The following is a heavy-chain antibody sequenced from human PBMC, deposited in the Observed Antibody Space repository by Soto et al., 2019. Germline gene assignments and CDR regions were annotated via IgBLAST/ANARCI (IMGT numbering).Heavy chain of an antibody. V-gene: IGHV1-69*01. CDR3: ARETNPPPIRYYYYYYGMDV. Sequence: QVQLVQSGAEVKKPGSSVKVSCKASGGTFSSYAISWVRQAPGQGLEWMGGIIPIFGTANYAQKFQGRVTITADESTSTGYMELSSLRSEDTAVYYCARETNPPPIRYYYYYYGMDVWGQGTTVTVSS. CDR1: GGTFSSYA. J-gene: IGHJ6*02. CDR2: IIPIFGTA.